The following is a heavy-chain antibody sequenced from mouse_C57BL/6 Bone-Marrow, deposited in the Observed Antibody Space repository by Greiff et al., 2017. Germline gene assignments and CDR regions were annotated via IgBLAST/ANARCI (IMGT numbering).Heavy chain of an antibody. Sequence: QVQLQQSGAELARPGASVKLSCKASGYTFTSYGISWVKQRTGQGLEWIGEIYPRSGNTYYNEKFKGKATLTADKSSSTAYMELRSLTSEDSAVYFCARRGYYYGSSLDYAMDYWGQGTSVTVSS. CDR2: IYPRSGNT. CDR3: ARRGYYYGSSLDYAMDY. V-gene: IGHV1-81*01. CDR1: GYTFTSYG. D-gene: IGHD1-1*01. J-gene: IGHJ4*01.